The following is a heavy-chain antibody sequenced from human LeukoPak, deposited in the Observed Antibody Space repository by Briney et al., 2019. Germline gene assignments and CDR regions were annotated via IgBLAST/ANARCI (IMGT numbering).Heavy chain of an antibody. J-gene: IGHJ5*02. CDR1: GFTFSSHS. CDR2: ISSSSSYI. D-gene: IGHD2-2*01. Sequence: GGSLRLSCAASGFTFSSHSMNWVRQAPGKGLEWVSSISSSSSYIYYADSVKGRFTISRDNAKNSLYLQMNSLRAEDTAVYYCARGRGYCSSTSCQNWFDPWGQGTLVTVSS. V-gene: IGHV3-21*01. CDR3: ARGRGYCSSTSCQNWFDP.